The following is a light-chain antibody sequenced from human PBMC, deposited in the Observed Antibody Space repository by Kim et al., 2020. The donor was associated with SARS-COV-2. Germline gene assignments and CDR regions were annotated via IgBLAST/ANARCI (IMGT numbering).Light chain of an antibody. CDR2: GNT. Sequence: TVTISCTGSSSNIGTVYDVHWYQRLPGIATKLLIFGNTNRPSGVPDRFSGSKSGTSASLAITGLQAEDEADYYCQSFDSSLSTYVFGSGTKVTVL. V-gene: IGLV1-40*01. CDR3: QSFDSSLSTYV. CDR1: SSNIGTVYD. J-gene: IGLJ1*01.